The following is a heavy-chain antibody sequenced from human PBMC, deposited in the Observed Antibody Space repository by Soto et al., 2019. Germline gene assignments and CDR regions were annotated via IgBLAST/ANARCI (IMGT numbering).Heavy chain of an antibody. D-gene: IGHD2-2*01. CDR3: AREGYCSSTSCSGFDY. J-gene: IGHJ4*02. CDR1: VDKDCSYSSA. CDR2: TYYRSKWYN. V-gene: IGHV6-1*01. Sequence: TQTLSITDAISVDKDCSYSSARNWIKQTTSRDLKWLGRTYYRSKWYNDYAVSVKSRIIINPVTSKNQFSLQLNSVTPEDTAVYFCAREGYCSSTSCSGFDYWGQGTLITVSS.